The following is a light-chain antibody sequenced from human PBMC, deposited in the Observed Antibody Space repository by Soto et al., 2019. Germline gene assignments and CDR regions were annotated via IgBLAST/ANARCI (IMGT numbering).Light chain of an antibody. CDR2: VAS. CDR3: LQHNSYPYT. V-gene: IGKV1-17*03. CDR1: QGISNY. Sequence: DIQMTQSPSAMSASVGDRVTITCRASQGISNYLAWFQQKPGKVPKRLILVASTLQSGVPSRFSGSGSGTEFSLTISSLQPEDFATYYCLQHNSYPYTFGQGTKLEIK. J-gene: IGKJ2*01.